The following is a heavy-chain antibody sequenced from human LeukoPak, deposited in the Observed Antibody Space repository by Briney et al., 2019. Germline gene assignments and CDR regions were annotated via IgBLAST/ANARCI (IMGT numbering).Heavy chain of an antibody. J-gene: IGHJ4*02. CDR3: AKRIAAAGSFDY. Sequence: SETLSLTCAVSGGSISSSNWWSWVRQPPGKGLEWIGEIYHSGSTNYNPSLKSRVTISVDKFKNQFSLKLSSVTAADTAVYYCAKRIAAAGSFDYWGQGTLVTVSS. D-gene: IGHD6-13*01. CDR1: GGSISSSNW. V-gene: IGHV4-4*02. CDR2: IYHSGST.